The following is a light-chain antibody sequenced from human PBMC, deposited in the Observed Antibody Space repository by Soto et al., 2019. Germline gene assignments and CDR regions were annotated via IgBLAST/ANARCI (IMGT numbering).Light chain of an antibody. V-gene: IGKV3D-20*02. CDR3: QQRSNWPPYT. J-gene: IGKJ2*01. CDR1: QSVSSSY. Sequence: EIVLTQSPGTLSLSPGERATLSCRASQSVSSSYLAWYQQKPGQAPRLLIYGANYRATGISDRFSGGGSGTDFTLTISRLESDDFAVYYCQQRSNWPPYTFGQGTKLEIK. CDR2: GAN.